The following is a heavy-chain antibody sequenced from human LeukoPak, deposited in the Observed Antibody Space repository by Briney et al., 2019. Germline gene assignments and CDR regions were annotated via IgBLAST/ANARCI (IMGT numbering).Heavy chain of an antibody. D-gene: IGHD6-13*01. V-gene: IGHV3-30-3*01. CDR2: MSYDGSNK. Sequence: PGRSLRLSCAASGFTFSSYPMHWVRQAPGKGLEWVAVMSYDGSNKYYADSVKGRFTISRDNSKNTLYLQMNSLRTEDTAVYYCASQVAAAGRDTFQHWGQGTLVTVSS. CDR1: GFTFSSYP. CDR3: ASQVAAAGRDTFQH. J-gene: IGHJ1*01.